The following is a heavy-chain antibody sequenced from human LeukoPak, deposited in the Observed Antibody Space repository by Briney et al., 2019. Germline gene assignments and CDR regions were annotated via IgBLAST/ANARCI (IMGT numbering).Heavy chain of an antibody. V-gene: IGHV3-30*19. Sequence: GRSLRLSCAASGFTFGGYGMHWVRQAPGKGLEWMAFIPYDGSNKYYADSVKGRFTISRDTSKNTLYLQMNSLRAEDTAVYYCAKGAAFDYWGQGTLVTVSS. CDR3: AKGAAFDY. CDR2: IPYDGSNK. J-gene: IGHJ4*02. D-gene: IGHD6-13*01. CDR1: GFTFGGYG.